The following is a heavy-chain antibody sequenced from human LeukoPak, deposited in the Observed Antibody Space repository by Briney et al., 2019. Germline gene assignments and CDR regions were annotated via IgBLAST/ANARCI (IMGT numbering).Heavy chain of an antibody. Sequence: SETLSLTCTVSGGSISSGSYYWSWIRQPAGKGLEWIGRIYTSGSTNYNPSLKSRVTISVDTSKNQFSLKLSSVTAADTAVSYGARELMGWAGAGLYYFDYWGQGTLVTVSS. CDR3: ARELMGWAGAGLYYFDY. J-gene: IGHJ4*02. D-gene: IGHD6-19*01. V-gene: IGHV4-61*02. CDR1: GGSISSGSYY. CDR2: IYTSGST.